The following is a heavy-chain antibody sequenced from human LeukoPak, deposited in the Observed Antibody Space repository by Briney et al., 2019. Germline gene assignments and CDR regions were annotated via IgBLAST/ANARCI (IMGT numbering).Heavy chain of an antibody. V-gene: IGHV4-39*01. D-gene: IGHD2-2*01. Sequence: PSETLSLTCTVSGGSISSSSYYWGWIRQPPGKGLEWMGSIYYSGSTYYNPSIKSRVTISVDTSKNQFSLKLSSVTAADTAVYYCARNNIVVVPAAYWFDPWGQGTLVTVSS. CDR1: GGSISSSSYY. CDR3: ARNNIVVVPAAYWFDP. J-gene: IGHJ5*02. CDR2: IYYSGST.